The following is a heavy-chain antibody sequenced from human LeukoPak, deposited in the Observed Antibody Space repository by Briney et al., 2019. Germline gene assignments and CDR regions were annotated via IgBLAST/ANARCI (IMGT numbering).Heavy chain of an antibody. D-gene: IGHD3-16*02. J-gene: IGHJ4*02. CDR1: GFTFSSYS. CDR2: ISSSSSYI. V-gene: IGHV3-21*01. CDR3: LPMITFGGVIVN. Sequence: GGSLRLSCAASGFTFSSYSMNWVRQAPGKGLEWVSSISSSSSYIYYADSVKGRFTISRDNAKNSLYLQMNSLRAEDTAVYYCLPMITFGGVIVNWGQGTLVTVPS.